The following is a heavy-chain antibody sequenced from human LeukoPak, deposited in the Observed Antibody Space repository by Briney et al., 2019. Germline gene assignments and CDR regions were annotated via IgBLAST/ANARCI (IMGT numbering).Heavy chain of an antibody. J-gene: IGHJ4*02. Sequence: GGSLRLSCAASGFTFSSYAMHWVRQAPGKGLEWVAFIRYDGSNKYYADSVKGRFTISRDNSKNTLYLQMNSLRAEDTAVYYCAKEAWELLPAPPDYWGQGTLVTVSS. CDR1: GFTFSSYA. CDR3: AKEAWELLPAPPDY. CDR2: IRYDGSNK. V-gene: IGHV3-30*02. D-gene: IGHD1-26*01.